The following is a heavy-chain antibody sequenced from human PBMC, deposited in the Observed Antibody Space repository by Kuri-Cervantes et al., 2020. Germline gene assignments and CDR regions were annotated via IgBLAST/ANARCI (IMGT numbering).Heavy chain of an antibody. CDR2: IYYSGST. CDR3: ARQHPYYYDSSGYYRGDWFDP. CDR1: GGSISSSSYY. Sequence: GSLRLSCTVSGGSISSSSYYWGWIRQPPGKGLEWIGSIYYSGSTCYNPSLKSRVTISVDTSKNQFSLKLSSVTAADTAVYYCARQHPYYYDSSGYYRGDWFDPWGQGTLVTVSS. J-gene: IGHJ5*02. D-gene: IGHD3-22*01. V-gene: IGHV4-39*01.